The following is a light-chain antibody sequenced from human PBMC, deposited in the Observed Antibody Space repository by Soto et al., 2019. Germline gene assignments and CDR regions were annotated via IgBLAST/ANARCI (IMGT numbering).Light chain of an antibody. CDR2: SAS. CDR1: QSVSTN. Sequence: EIVMTQSPATLSVSPGESATLSCRASQSVSTNFAWYQHQPGQPPRLLIYSASSEATGIPARFSGSGSGTEYTLTISSLQSEDFAVYFCQQYNNWAPMYTFGQGTKVDIK. V-gene: IGKV3-15*01. J-gene: IGKJ2*01. CDR3: QQYNNWAPMYT.